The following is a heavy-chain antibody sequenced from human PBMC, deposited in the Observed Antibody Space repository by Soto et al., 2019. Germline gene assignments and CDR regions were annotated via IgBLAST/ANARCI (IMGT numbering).Heavy chain of an antibody. J-gene: IGHJ4*01. D-gene: IGHD2-8*01. V-gene: IGHV2-5*02. Sequence: QITLREAGPTRVKPTQTLMLTFTCYGFARTTRPVAVAWVRQPPGKALEWLAVIFWDDDKRYNPSLKSRLTITKDTSKNQVVLTMAYMDPVDTATYFCAHRGDMNGNWDQGYLDHWGHGTLVTVSS. CDR1: GFARTTRPVA. CDR3: AHRGDMNGNWDQGYLDH. CDR2: IFWDDDK.